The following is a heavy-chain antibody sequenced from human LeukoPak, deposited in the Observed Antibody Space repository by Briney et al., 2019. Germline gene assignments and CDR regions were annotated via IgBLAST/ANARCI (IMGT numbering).Heavy chain of an antibody. CDR3: ARRIAAAGPLYYFDY. Sequence: ASVKVSCKASGYTFTSYGFSWVRQAPGQGLEWMGWISAYNGNTNYAQKLQGRVTMTTDTSTSTVYMELRSLRSDDTAVYYCARRIAAAGPLYYFDYWGQGTLVTVSS. V-gene: IGHV1-18*01. J-gene: IGHJ4*02. CDR1: GYTFTSYG. D-gene: IGHD6-13*01. CDR2: ISAYNGNT.